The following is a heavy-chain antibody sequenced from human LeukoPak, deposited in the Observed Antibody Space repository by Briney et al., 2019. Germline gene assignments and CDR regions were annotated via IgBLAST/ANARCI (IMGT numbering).Heavy chain of an antibody. CDR2: ISSSGSTI. V-gene: IGHV3-48*03. D-gene: IGHD2-2*01. CDR1: GFTFSSCE. CDR3: ARYRVPAAMQDYYYYGMDV. Sequence: GGSLRLSCAASGFTFSSCEMNWVRQAPGKGLEWVSYISSSGSTIYYADSVKGRFTISRDNAKNSLYLQMNSLRAEDTAVYYCARYRVPAAMQDYYYYGMDVWGKGTTVTVSS. J-gene: IGHJ6*04.